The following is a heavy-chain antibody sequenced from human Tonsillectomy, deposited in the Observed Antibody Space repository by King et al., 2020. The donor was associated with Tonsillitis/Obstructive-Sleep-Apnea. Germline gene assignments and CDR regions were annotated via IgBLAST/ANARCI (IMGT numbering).Heavy chain of an antibody. J-gene: IGHJ5*02. CDR2: IDTNTGNP. CDR1: GYIFTPYA. Sequence: VQLVQSGSELKKPGASVKVSSKASGYIFTPYAVNWVRQAPGQGLEWMGWIDTNTGNPTYAPGFTGRFVFSLDTSVSTAYLQISSLKAEDTAVYYCAREVVVKPAAYGWFDPWGQGTLVTVSS. V-gene: IGHV7-4-1*02. CDR3: AREVVVKPAAYGWFDP. D-gene: IGHD2-2*01.